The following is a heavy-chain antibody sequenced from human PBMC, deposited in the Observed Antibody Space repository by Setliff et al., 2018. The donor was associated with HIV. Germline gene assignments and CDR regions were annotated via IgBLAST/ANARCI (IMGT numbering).Heavy chain of an antibody. CDR2: ISYDGSNN. CDR3: ARVMPGDSSGWYGDY. CDR1: GFTFSSYA. J-gene: IGHJ4*02. Sequence: GGSLRLSCAASGFTFSSYAMHWVRQAPGEGLEWVAVISYDGSNNYYADSVKGRFTISRDNSKNTLSLLVNNLSAEDTAVYYCARVMPGDSSGWYGDYWGQGTLVTVSS. D-gene: IGHD6-13*01. V-gene: IGHV3-30*01.